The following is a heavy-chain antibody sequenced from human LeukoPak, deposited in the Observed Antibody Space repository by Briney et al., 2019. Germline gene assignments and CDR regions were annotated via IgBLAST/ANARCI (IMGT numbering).Heavy chain of an antibody. J-gene: IGHJ6*02. CDR2: ISYDGSNT. V-gene: IGHV3-30*03. CDR1: GFTFRTFA. Sequence: GGSLRLSCVASGFTFRTFAMHWVRQAPGKGLEWVAVISYDGSNTYYADSVKGRFTISRDNSKNTLYLEMNSLRTEETGVYYCAREMTTVTTAAGDHYFCAMNVWGQGTPVTVSS. D-gene: IGHD4-17*01. CDR3: AREMTTVTTAAGDHYFCAMNV.